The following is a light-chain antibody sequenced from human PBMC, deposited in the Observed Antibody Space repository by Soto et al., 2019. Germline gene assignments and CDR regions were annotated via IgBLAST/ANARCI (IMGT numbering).Light chain of an antibody. CDR3: QQYNSYSPRT. V-gene: IGKV1-5*01. CDR2: DAS. J-gene: IGKJ1*01. Sequence: IQMTQSPSTLSASIGDRVTITCRASENINSYLAWYQQRPGKAPKLLISDASSLESGVPSRFSGSGSGTEFTLTIRSLQPDDFATYYCQQYNSYSPRTFDQGTKVDIK. CDR1: ENINSY.